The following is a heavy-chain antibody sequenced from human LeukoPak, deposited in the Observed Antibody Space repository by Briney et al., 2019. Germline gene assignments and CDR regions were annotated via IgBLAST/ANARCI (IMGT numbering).Heavy chain of an antibody. J-gene: IGHJ6*02. Sequence: PGESLKISCKASGYSFINYWIGWVRQMPGKGLEWLGVIYPGDSQSAYSPSFQGQVSISADKSISTAYLQWSSLKASDTAMYYCARHQYYYGSGSYYNERGYYGMDVWGQGTTVTVSS. CDR2: IYPGDSQS. CDR1: GYSFINYW. D-gene: IGHD3-10*01. V-gene: IGHV5-51*01. CDR3: ARHQYYYGSGSYYNERGYYGMDV.